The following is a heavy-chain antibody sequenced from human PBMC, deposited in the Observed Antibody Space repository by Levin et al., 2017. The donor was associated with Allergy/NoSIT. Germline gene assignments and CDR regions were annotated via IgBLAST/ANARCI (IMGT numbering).Heavy chain of an antibody. J-gene: IGHJ5*02. Sequence: GGSLRLSCAGSGFSFSNYAMSWVRQAPGEGPEWVSRISGSGDRIYYADSVKGRFTISRDNSKNILYLQMNSLRVEDTAVYYCARDGWFDPWGQGTLLTVSS. CDR3: ARDGWFDP. V-gene: IGHV3-23*01. CDR2: ISGSGDRI. CDR1: GFSFSNYA.